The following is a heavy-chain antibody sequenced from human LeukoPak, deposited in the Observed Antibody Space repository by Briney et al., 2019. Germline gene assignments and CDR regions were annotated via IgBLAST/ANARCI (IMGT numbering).Heavy chain of an antibody. D-gene: IGHD6-13*01. CDR3: ARADFAAAGLYYYYYMDV. CDR2: INHSGST. Sequence: SETLSLTCAVYGGSFSGYYWSWIRQPPGKGLEWIGEINHSGSTNYNPSLKSRVTISVDTSKNQFSLKLSSVTAADTAVYYCARADFAAAGLYYYYYMDVWGKGTTVTVSS. J-gene: IGHJ6*03. CDR1: GGSFSGYY. V-gene: IGHV4-34*01.